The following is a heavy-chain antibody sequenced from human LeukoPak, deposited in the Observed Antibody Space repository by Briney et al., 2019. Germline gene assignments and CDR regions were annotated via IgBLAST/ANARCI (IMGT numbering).Heavy chain of an antibody. Sequence: PSETLSLTCTVPGGSISKQYWTWVRQSAGKGLEWIGRIYGDGTITYNPSLRSRVTMSLDTSKNQFSLRLTSVTAADTAMYYCTRDSGTTGEVKFDPWGQGTLVTVSS. D-gene: IGHD3-10*01. V-gene: IGHV4-4*07. CDR1: GGSISKQY. J-gene: IGHJ5*02. CDR3: TRDSGTTGEVKFDP. CDR2: IYGDGTI.